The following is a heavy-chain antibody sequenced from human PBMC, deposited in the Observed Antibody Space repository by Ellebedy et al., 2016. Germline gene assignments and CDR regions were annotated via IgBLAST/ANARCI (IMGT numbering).Heavy chain of an antibody. CDR3: ARDVVTAAGLDWFDP. V-gene: IGHV3-7*01. CDR1: GFTFSSYW. Sequence: GESLKISXAASGFTFSSYWMSWVCQAPGRGLEWVAKIKRDGSERYYVDSVKGRFTISRDNAKNSLYLQMSILRAEDTAVYYCARDVVTAAGLDWFDPWGQGTLVTVSS. J-gene: IGHJ5*02. D-gene: IGHD6-13*01. CDR2: IKRDGSER.